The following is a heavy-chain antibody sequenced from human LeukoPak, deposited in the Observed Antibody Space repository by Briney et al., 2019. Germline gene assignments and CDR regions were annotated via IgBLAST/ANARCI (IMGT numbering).Heavy chain of an antibody. CDR2: ISGSGDST. V-gene: IGHV3-23*01. CDR3: AKGGGSYFRRVTYYYYYMDV. J-gene: IGHJ6*03. D-gene: IGHD1-26*01. Sequence: GGSLRLHCAASEFSFGSYAMSWVRQAPGKGLQWVSGISGSGDSTYYADSVKGRFTISRDNSKNTLYLQMISLRAEDTAVYYCAKGGGSYFRRVTYYYYYMDVWGKGTTVTVSS. CDR1: EFSFGSYA.